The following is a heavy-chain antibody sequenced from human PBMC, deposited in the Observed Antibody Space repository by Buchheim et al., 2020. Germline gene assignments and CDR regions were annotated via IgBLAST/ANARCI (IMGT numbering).Heavy chain of an antibody. V-gene: IGHV1-8*01. CDR2: MNTNSSNT. J-gene: IGHJ5*02. Sequence: QVQLVQSGAEVKKPGASVKVSCKASGYTFTSYDINWVRQATGQGLEWMGWMNTNSSNTGYAQKLQGRVTMTRNTSISTAYLELSCLRSEDTAVDYCARGVQSCYYTNNWFDPWGQGTL. CDR3: ARGVQSCYYTNNWFDP. D-gene: IGHD3-3*01. CDR1: GYTFTSYD.